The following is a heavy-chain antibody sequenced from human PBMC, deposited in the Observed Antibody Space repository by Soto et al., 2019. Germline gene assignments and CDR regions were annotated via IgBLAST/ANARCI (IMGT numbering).Heavy chain of an antibody. Sequence: ASVKVSCKASGYTFTGYYMHWVRQAPGQGLEWMGWINPNSGGTNYAQKLQGWVTMTRDTSISTAYMELSRLRSDDTAVYYCAGEESSSREYSRIMVMRIYSYRDMDVWGKGTTVTVSS. CDR1: GYTFTGYY. D-gene: IGHD6-6*01. CDR2: INPNSGGT. V-gene: IGHV1-2*04. CDR3: AGEESSSREYSRIMVMRIYSYRDMDV. J-gene: IGHJ6*03.